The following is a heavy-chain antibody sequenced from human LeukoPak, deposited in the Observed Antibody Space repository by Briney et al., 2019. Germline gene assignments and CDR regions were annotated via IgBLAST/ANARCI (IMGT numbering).Heavy chain of an antibody. CDR3: ARGVGATFYWFDP. CDR1: GGSFSGYY. J-gene: IGHJ5*02. V-gene: IGHV4-34*01. Sequence: KPSEALSLTCAVYGGSFSGYYWSWIRQPPGKGLEWIGEINHSGSTNYNPSLKSRVTISVDTSKNQSSLKLSSVTAADTAVYYCARGVGATFYWFDPWGQGTLVTVPS. D-gene: IGHD3-16*01. CDR2: INHSGST.